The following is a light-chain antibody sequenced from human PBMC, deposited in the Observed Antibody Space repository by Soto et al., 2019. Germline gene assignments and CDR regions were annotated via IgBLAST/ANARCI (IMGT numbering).Light chain of an antibody. Sequence: EIVLTQSPATLSLSPGERATLSCRASQSVSSYLAWYQQKPGQAPRLLIYDASNRATGIPARFSGSGSGTDFTLTISSLEPEDFAVYYCQQRSNWPRRTCGGGTKVEIK. J-gene: IGKJ4*01. CDR1: QSVSSY. V-gene: IGKV3-11*01. CDR2: DAS. CDR3: QQRSNWPRRT.